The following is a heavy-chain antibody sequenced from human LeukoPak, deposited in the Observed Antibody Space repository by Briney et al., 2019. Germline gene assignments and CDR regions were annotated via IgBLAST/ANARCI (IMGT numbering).Heavy chain of an antibody. CDR2: ISGSGGST. V-gene: IGHV3-23*01. CDR1: GFTFSSYA. J-gene: IGHJ4*02. Sequence: GGSLRLSCAASGFTFSSYAMSWVRQAPGKGLEWVSTISGSGGSTCYADSVKGRFTISRDNSKNTLYLQMNSLRAEDTAVYYCASSTDILTGYYRDYWGQGTLVTVSS. D-gene: IGHD3-9*01. CDR3: ASSTDILTGYYRDY.